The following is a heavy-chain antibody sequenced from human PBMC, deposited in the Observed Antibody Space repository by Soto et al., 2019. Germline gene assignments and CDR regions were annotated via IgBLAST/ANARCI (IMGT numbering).Heavy chain of an antibody. CDR1: GGSISSGGYY. V-gene: IGHV4-31*03. D-gene: IGHD3-10*01. CDR2: IYYSGST. CDR3: ARGGSYQTYFDY. Sequence: QVQLQESGPGLVKPSQTLSLTCTVSGGSISSGGYYWSWIRQHPGKGLEWIGYIYYSGSTYYNPSRKSRVTISVDTSKNRFSLKLSSVTAADTAVYYCARGGSYQTYFDYWGQGTLVTVSS. J-gene: IGHJ4*02.